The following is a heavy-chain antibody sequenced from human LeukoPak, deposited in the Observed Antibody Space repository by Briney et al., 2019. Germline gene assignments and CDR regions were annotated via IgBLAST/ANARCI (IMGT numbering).Heavy chain of an antibody. V-gene: IGHV3-48*01. CDR3: VRDLYARLRLGEPPGY. Sequence: PGGSLRLSCAASGFIFSSYSMNWVRQAPGKGLEWVSYISSSGSTIYYADSVKGRFTISRDNAKNSLYLQMHSLRAEDTAIYYCVRDLYARLRLGEPPGYWGQGTLVTVSS. D-gene: IGHD3-16*01. J-gene: IGHJ4*02. CDR1: GFIFSSYS. CDR2: ISSSGSTI.